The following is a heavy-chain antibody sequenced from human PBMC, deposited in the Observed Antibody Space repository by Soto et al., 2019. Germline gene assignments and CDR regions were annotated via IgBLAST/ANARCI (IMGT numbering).Heavy chain of an antibody. D-gene: IGHD5-12*01. CDR2: INHSGST. J-gene: IGHJ1*01. Sequence: PSETLSLTCAVYGGSFSGYYWTWIRQPPGTGLEWIGEINHSGSTNYNPSLKSRVTISVDTSKNQFSLKLTSVTAADTAVYFCASSELATLRDTEYFHHWGQGTLVTVSS. CDR3: ASSELATLRDTEYFHH. CDR1: GGSFSGYY. V-gene: IGHV4-34*01.